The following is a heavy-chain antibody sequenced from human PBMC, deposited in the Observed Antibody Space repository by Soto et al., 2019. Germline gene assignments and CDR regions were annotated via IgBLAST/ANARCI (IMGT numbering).Heavy chain of an antibody. J-gene: IGHJ3*02. V-gene: IGHV1-2*04. CDR1: GYTFTGYY. CDR2: INPNSGGT. CDR3: ARVGGVVVNHDDFDI. Sequence: GASVKVSCKASGYTFTGYYMHWVRQAPGQGLEWMGWINPNSGGTNYAQKFQGWVTMTRDTSISTAYMELSRLRSDDTAVYYCARVGGVVVNHDDFDIWGQGTMVTVSS. D-gene: IGHD3-22*01.